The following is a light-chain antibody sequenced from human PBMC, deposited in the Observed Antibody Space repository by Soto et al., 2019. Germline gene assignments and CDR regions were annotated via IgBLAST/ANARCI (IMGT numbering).Light chain of an antibody. CDR3: QHYGSSPST. V-gene: IGKV3-20*01. CDR1: QSVSSSY. Sequence: EIVLTQSPGTLSLSPGERATLSCRASQSVSSSYLAWYQQKPGQAPRLLIYGASSRATGIPDRFSGSGSGTDSTITISRLEPEVLAVYYCQHYGSSPSTFGGGTKVESK. CDR2: GAS. J-gene: IGKJ4*01.